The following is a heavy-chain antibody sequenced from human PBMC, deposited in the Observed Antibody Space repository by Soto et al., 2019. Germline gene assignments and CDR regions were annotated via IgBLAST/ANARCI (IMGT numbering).Heavy chain of an antibody. CDR1: GFTFDDST. D-gene: IGHD2-8*01. CDR2: ISWDSRKI. CDR3: AKKMEYFAYRVSTPYEH. V-gene: IGHV3-9*01. J-gene: IGHJ4*02. Sequence: EVQLVESGGGLVQPGRSLRLSCTTSGFTFDDSTMHWVRQAPGKGLEWVSLISWDSRKIEYADSVKGRFSISRANARSSLYLQMNSLTPEDTATYYCAKKMEYFAYRVSTPYEHWGRGTLVAFSS.